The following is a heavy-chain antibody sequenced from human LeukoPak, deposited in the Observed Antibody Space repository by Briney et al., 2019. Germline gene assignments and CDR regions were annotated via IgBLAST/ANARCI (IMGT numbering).Heavy chain of an antibody. D-gene: IGHD2-21*02. Sequence: ASVKVSCKXSGYTFTSYGISWVRQAPGQALEWMGWISAYNGNTNYAQKLQGRVTMTTDTSTSTAYMELRSLRSDDTAVYYCARRVTTFNWFDPWGQGTLVTVSS. CDR1: GYTFTSYG. CDR3: ARRVTTFNWFDP. J-gene: IGHJ5*02. CDR2: ISAYNGNT. V-gene: IGHV1-18*01.